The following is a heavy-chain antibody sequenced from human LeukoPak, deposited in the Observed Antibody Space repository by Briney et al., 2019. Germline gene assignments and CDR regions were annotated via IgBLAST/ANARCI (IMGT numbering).Heavy chain of an antibody. V-gene: IGHV4-39*01. D-gene: IGHD3-10*01. J-gene: IGHJ5*02. Sequence: SETLSLTCTVSGGSISSYYWGWIRQPPGKGLEWIGSIYYSGSTYYNPSLKSRVTISVDTSKNQFSLKLSSVTAADTAVYYCARLILGGSRRGNWFDPWGQGTLVTVSS. CDR1: GGSISSYY. CDR3: ARLILGGSRRGNWFDP. CDR2: IYYSGST.